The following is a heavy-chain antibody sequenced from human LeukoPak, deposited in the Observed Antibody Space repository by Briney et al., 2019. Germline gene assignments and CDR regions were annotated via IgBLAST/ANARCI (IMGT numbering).Heavy chain of an antibody. CDR1: GFTFSSSA. D-gene: IGHD3-22*01. V-gene: IGHV3-23*01. Sequence: GGSLRLSCAASGFTFSSSAMSWVRQAPGKGLEWDSAISGNGGSTYYADSVKGRFTISRDNSKNTLYMQMNSLRAEDTAVYFCASQKENFYDSSGNKWGQGTLVTVSS. CDR2: ISGNGGST. CDR3: ASQKENFYDSSGNK. J-gene: IGHJ4*02.